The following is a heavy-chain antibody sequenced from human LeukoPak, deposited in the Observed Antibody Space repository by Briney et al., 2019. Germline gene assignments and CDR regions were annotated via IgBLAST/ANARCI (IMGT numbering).Heavy chain of an antibody. Sequence: SVTLSLTCTVSGVSINNYYWTWIRQPDGKGLEWIAHIYPSRKTNYNPSLKSRVTISADKSKNQFSLRLSSVTAADTAMYYCARMTPGYYYYMDVWGKGTTVTVSS. V-gene: IGHV4-4*07. CDR1: GVSINNYY. J-gene: IGHJ6*03. CDR3: ARMTPGYYYYMDV. CDR2: IYPSRKT.